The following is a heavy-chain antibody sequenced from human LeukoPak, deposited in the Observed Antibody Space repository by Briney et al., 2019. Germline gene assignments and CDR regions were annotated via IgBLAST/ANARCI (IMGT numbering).Heavy chain of an antibody. D-gene: IGHD2-15*01. V-gene: IGHV4-39*01. CDR2: IYYSGST. CDR3: ARSERIVVVAALWFDP. Sequence: SETLSLTCTVSGGSISSSSYYWGWIRQPPGTGREWIGRIYYSGSTYYNPSLKSQVTISVDTSKNQFSLKLSSVTAADTAVYYCARSERIVVVAALWFDPWGQGTLVTVSS. CDR1: GGSISSSSYY. J-gene: IGHJ5*02.